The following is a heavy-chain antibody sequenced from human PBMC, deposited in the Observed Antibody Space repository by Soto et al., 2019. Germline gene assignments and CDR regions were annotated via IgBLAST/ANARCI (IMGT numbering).Heavy chain of an antibody. J-gene: IGHJ6*01. CDR3: ARVGSRTRVETGMDV. Sequence: WVSSISSRSRYIYYADSVKGRFTIARHNANNSLHLQMNSLRDEDTVVYYCARVGSRTRVETGMDVWGQGTT. CDR2: ISSRSRYI. D-gene: IGHD3-10*01. V-gene: IGHV3-21*01.